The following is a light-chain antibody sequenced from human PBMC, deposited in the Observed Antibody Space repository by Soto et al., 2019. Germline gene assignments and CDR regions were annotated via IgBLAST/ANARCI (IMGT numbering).Light chain of an antibody. V-gene: IGKV1-39*01. Sequence: DIEMTQSPSSLSASVGDRVTITCRASQTISGYLNWYQQKPGKAPNLLIYAASTLQSGVPSRFSGSESGTDFTLTISSLQPEDFASYYCQQNYITPYTFGQGTKLEIK. CDR1: QTISGY. CDR2: AAS. J-gene: IGKJ2*01. CDR3: QQNYITPYT.